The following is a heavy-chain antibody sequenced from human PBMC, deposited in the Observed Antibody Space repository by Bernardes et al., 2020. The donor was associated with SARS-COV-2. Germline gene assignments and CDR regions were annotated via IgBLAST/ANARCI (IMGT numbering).Heavy chain of an antibody. CDR2: ISGSGGST. V-gene: IGHV3-23*01. Sequence: GGSLRLSCAASGFTFSSYAMSWVRQAPGKGLEWVSAISGSGGSTYYADSVKGRFTISRDNSKNTLYLQMNSLRAEDTAVYYCAKAQGLDFWSGYYIAYWGQGTLVTVSS. CDR1: GFTFSSYA. J-gene: IGHJ4*02. D-gene: IGHD3-3*01. CDR3: AKAQGLDFWSGYYIAY.